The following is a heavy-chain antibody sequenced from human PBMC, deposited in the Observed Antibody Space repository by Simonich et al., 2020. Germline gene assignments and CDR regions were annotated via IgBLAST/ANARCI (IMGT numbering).Heavy chain of an antibody. CDR2: IYYSGST. CDR1: GGSISSSSYY. CDR3: ARRYYSTSFDY. D-gene: IGHD6-6*01. J-gene: IGHJ4*02. V-gene: IGHV4-61*01. Sequence: QLQLQESGPGLVKPSETLSLTCTVSGGSISSSSYYWSWIRQPPGKGLEWIGYIYYSGSTNYNPSLKSRVTISVDTSKNQFSLKLSSVTAADTAVYYCARRYYSTSFDYWGQGTLVTVSS.